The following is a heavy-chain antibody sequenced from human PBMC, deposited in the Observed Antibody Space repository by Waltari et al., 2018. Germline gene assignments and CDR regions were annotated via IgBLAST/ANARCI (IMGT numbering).Heavy chain of an antibody. J-gene: IGHJ6*02. CDR2: MSPIRGVK. CDR1: GDTFSSYA. D-gene: IGHD2-15*01. Sequence: QVRLLQSGAEVKKPGSSVKVSCQASGDTFSSYAINWVRQAPGQGLEWMGRMSPIRGVKKYEQKFQGRVTITADKSTTTAYMELSSLRSEDTAVYYCARGGDATQTNYYYYGLDVWGQGTTVTVSS. V-gene: IGHV1-69*09. CDR3: ARGGDATQTNYYYYGLDV.